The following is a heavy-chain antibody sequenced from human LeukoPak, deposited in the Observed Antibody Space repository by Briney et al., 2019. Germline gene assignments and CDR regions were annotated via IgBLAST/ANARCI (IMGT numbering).Heavy chain of an antibody. D-gene: IGHD4-23*01. Sequence: SETLSLTCTVSGVSISGNYWSWIRQPPGKGLEWIGEINHSGNTNSNPSLKSRVTMSVDTSKNQFSLKLSSLTAADTAMYYCARREPHGDYGGKIRYYYYMDVWGKGTTITISS. CDR1: GVSISGNY. J-gene: IGHJ6*03. V-gene: IGHV4-34*01. CDR2: INHSGNT. CDR3: ARREPHGDYGGKIRYYYYMDV.